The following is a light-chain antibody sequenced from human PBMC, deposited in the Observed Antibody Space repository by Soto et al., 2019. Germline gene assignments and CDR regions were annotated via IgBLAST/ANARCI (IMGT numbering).Light chain of an antibody. CDR1: QSVSSK. J-gene: IGKJ2*01. V-gene: IGKV3-15*01. Sequence: EIVMTQSPVTLSVSPGEKATLSCRASQSVSSKLAWYQQKPGQAPRLLIYGASTRATGIPARFSGSGSGKEFTLSISSLQSEDCAVYYCQQYNNWPQTFGQGTKLEIK. CDR2: GAS. CDR3: QQYNNWPQT.